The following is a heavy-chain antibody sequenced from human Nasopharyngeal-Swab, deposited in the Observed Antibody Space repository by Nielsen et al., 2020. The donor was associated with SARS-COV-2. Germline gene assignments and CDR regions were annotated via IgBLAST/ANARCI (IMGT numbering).Heavy chain of an antibody. CDR1: GGSISSGDYY. CDR3: ARSMSGATVFDY. CDR2: IYYSGST. J-gene: IGHJ4*02. V-gene: IGHV4-31*03. D-gene: IGHD1-26*01. Sequence: SETLSLICTVSGGSISSGDYYWSWIRQHPGKGLEWIGYIYYSGSTYYNPSLKSRVTISVDTSKNQFSLKLSSVTAADTAVYYCARSMSGATVFDYWGQGTLVTVSS.